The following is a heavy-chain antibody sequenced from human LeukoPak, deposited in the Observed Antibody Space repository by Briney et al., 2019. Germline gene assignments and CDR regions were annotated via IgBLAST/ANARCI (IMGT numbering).Heavy chain of an antibody. Sequence: ASVKVSCKASGYTFTGKFIHWVRQAPGQGLEWMGWIDPNSGGTDYAQKLQGRVTMTTDTSTSTAYMELRSLRSDDTAVYYCARDELLGYGMDVWGQGTTVTVSS. V-gene: IGHV1-2*02. CDR3: ARDELLGYGMDV. CDR1: GYTFTGKF. D-gene: IGHD2-21*02. CDR2: IDPNSGGT. J-gene: IGHJ6*02.